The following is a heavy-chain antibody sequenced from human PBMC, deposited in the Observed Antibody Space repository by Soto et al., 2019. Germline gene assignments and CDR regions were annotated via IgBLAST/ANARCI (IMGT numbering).Heavy chain of an antibody. D-gene: IGHD6-19*01. V-gene: IGHV3-30*18. Sequence: GGSLRLSCAASGFTLSSYGMHWVRQAPGKGLEWVAVISYDGSNKYYADSVKGRFTISRDNSKNTLYLQMNSLRAEDTAVYYCAKSTRYSSGWYVGDYWGQGALVTVSS. CDR1: GFTLSSYG. CDR3: AKSTRYSSGWYVGDY. CDR2: ISYDGSNK. J-gene: IGHJ4*02.